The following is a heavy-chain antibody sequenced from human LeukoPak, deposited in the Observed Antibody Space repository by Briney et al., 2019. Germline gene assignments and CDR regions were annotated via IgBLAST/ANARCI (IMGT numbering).Heavy chain of an antibody. J-gene: IGHJ4*02. D-gene: IGHD3-16*02. CDR1: GGSISSGDYY. CDR3: ARVVAISDCVWGSYRFDY. CDR2: IYYSGST. Sequence: SETLSLTCTVSGGSISSGDYYWSWIRQPPGKGLEWIGYIYYSGSTYYNPSLKSRVTISVDTSKNQFSLKLSSVTAADTAVYYCARVVAISDCVWGSYRFDYWGQGTLVTVSS. V-gene: IGHV4-30-4*08.